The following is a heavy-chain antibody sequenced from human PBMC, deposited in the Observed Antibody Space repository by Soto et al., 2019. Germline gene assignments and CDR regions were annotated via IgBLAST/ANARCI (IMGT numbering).Heavy chain of an antibody. V-gene: IGHV3-23*01. CDR3: AKRDRTNWSYFDY. D-gene: IGHD7-27*01. J-gene: IGHJ4*02. CDR2: IIGGGDVA. Sequence: SGGSLRLSCAASGFTFSNYAMTWVRQAPGRGLEWVSVIIGGGDVAYYADSVKGRFTISRDNSKNTLYLQMNTLRAEDTALYYCAKRDRTNWSYFDYWGQGTLVTVSS. CDR1: GFTFSNYA.